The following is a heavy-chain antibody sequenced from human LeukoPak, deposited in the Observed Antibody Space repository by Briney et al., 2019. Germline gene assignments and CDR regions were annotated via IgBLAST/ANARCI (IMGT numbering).Heavy chain of an antibody. Sequence: PGGSLRLSCAASGFTFSSYGMHWVRQAPGKGLEGVAVMWYDGSNKYYADSVKGRFTISRDNSKNTLYLQMNSLRAEDTAVYYCARDLLYSSSWYVGLDYWGQGTLVPSPQ. CDR3: ARDLLYSSSWYVGLDY. CDR2: MWYDGSNK. J-gene: IGHJ4*02. CDR1: GFTFSSYG. V-gene: IGHV3-33*01. D-gene: IGHD6-13*01.